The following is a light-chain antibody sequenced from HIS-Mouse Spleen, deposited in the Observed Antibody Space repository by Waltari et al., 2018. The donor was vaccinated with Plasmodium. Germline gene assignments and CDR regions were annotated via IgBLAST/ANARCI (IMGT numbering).Light chain of an antibody. V-gene: IGKV1-39*01. CDR1: QSISNY. CDR3: QQSYSTWT. J-gene: IGKJ1*01. Sequence: DIQMTQSPSSLSASVGDRVTITCRASQSISNYLNWYQQKPGTAPKFLTYAASTLQSGVPSRFSGSGSGTDFTLTISSLQPEDFATYYWQQSYSTWTFGQGTKVEIK. CDR2: AAS.